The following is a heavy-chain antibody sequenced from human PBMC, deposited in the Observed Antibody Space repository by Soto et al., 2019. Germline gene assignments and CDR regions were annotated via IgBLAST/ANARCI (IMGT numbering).Heavy chain of an antibody. J-gene: IGHJ3*02. CDR2: IIPIFGTA. D-gene: IGHD1-7*01. Sequence: QVQLVQSGAEVKKPGSSVKVSCKASGGTFSSYAISWVRQAPGQGLEWMGGIIPIFGTANYAQKFQGRVTITADESTSTAYMELRSLRSEDTAVYYCATCRTGTTWDAFDIWGQGTMVTVSS. CDR3: ATCRTGTTWDAFDI. CDR1: GGTFSSYA. V-gene: IGHV1-69*01.